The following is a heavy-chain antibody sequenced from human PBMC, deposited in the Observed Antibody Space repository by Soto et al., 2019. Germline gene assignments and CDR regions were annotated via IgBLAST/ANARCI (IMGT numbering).Heavy chain of an antibody. Sequence: GGSLRLSCAASGFTFSSYAMHWVRQAPGKGLEWVAVISYDGSNKYYADSVKGRFTISRDNSKNTLYLQMNSLRAEDTAVYYCATAIYSSPYPPDYWGQGTLVTVSS. CDR2: ISYDGSNK. CDR3: ATAIYSSPYPPDY. V-gene: IGHV3-30-3*01. D-gene: IGHD6-13*01. CDR1: GFTFSSYA. J-gene: IGHJ4*02.